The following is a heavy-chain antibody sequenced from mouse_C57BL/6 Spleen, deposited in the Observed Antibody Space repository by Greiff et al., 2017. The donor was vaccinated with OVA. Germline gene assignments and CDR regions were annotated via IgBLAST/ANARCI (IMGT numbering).Heavy chain of an antibody. J-gene: IGHJ1*03. D-gene: IGHD4-1*01. V-gene: IGHV5-4*01. CDR1: GFTFSSYA. Sequence: EVMLVESGGGLVKPGGSLKLSCAASGFTFSSYAMSWVRQTPEKRLEWVATISDGGSYTYYPDNVKGRFTISRDNAKNNLYLQMSHLKSEDTAMYYCARDASNSQNWYFDVWGTGTTVTVSS. CDR2: ISDGGSYT. CDR3: ARDASNSQNWYFDV.